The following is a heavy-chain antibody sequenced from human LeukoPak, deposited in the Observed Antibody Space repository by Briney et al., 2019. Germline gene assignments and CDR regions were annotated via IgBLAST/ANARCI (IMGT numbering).Heavy chain of an antibody. V-gene: IGHV4-59*08. CDR2: IHYSGNS. CDR1: GDSISNFY. CDR3: ALAPNSNWFDF. J-gene: IGHJ5*01. Sequence: PSETLSLTCSVSGDSISNFYWNWIRQPPGKRLEWIGNIHYSGNSNYNPSLQSRVTISIDTSRKQLFLKLTSVTAADTAVYYCALAPNSNWFDFWGQETLVTVSS.